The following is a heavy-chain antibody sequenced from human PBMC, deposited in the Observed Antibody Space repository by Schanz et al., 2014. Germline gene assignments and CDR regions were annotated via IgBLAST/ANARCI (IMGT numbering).Heavy chain of an antibody. J-gene: IGHJ4*02. CDR2: IYSGGST. CDR3: ARDGYNAYDLKRGDY. Sequence: EVQLVESGGGLIQPGGSLRLSCAASGFTVSSNYMSWVRQAPGKGLEWVAVIYSGGSTFYTDSVKGRFTISRDNAKNSLYLQMNSLRAEDTAVYYCARDGYNAYDLKRGDYWGQGTQVAVSS. CDR1: GFTVSSNY. D-gene: IGHD5-12*01. V-gene: IGHV3-53*01.